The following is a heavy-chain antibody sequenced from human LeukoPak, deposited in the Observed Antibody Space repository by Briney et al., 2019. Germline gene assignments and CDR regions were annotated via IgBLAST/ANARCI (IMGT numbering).Heavy chain of an antibody. Sequence: VASVTVSCRASGGTFSSYAISWVRQAPGQGLEWMGWISTYNDNTHYAQKLQGRVTMTTDTSTSTVYMELNSLRSDDTAVYYCARIQSRIIAARPGNPAFDYWGRGTLVTVSS. V-gene: IGHV1-18*01. D-gene: IGHD6-6*01. CDR3: ARIQSRIIAARPGNPAFDY. J-gene: IGHJ4*02. CDR2: ISTYNDNT. CDR1: GGTFSSYA.